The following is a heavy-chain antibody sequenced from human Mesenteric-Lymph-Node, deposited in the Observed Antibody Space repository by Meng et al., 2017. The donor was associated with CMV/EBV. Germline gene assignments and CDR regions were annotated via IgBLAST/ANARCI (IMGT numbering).Heavy chain of an antibody. CDR1: GDSINRNNY. CDR3: ARGLTTVVTRVLDAFDI. V-gene: IGHV4-4*02. CDR2: ISHSGIT. D-gene: IGHD4-23*01. Sequence: SETLSLTCAVSGDSINRNNYWSWVRQPPGKGLEWIGEISHSGITKYTPSLKSRVTISVDTSKNQFSLKLSSVTAADTAVYYCARGLTTVVTRVLDAFDIWGQGTMVTVSS. J-gene: IGHJ3*02.